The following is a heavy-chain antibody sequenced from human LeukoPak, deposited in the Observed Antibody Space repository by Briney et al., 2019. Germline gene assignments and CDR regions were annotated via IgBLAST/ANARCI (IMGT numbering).Heavy chain of an antibody. CDR3: ARVALRLRLYY. CDR1: GFTFSSYE. D-gene: IGHD6-25*01. CDR2: ISSSGSTI. V-gene: IGHV3-48*03. Sequence: PGGSLRLSCAASGFTFSSYEMNWVRQAPGKGLEWVSYISSSGSTIYYADSVKGRFTISRDNAKNSLYLQMNSLRAEDTAVYYCARVALRLRLYYWGQGTLVTVSS. J-gene: IGHJ4*02.